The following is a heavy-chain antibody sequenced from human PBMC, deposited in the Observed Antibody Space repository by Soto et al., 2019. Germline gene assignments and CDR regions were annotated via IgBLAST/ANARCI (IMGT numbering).Heavy chain of an antibody. J-gene: IGHJ4*02. D-gene: IGHD3-22*01. V-gene: IGHV1-18*04. CDR3: ARDTGLGYYYDSSVDY. Sequence: GASVKVSCKASGYTFTSYGISWVRQAPGQGLEWMGWISAYNGNTNYAQKLQGRVTMTTDTSTSTAYMELRSLRSDDTAVYYCARDTGLGYYYDSSVDYWGQGTLGTVSS. CDR1: GYTFTSYG. CDR2: ISAYNGNT.